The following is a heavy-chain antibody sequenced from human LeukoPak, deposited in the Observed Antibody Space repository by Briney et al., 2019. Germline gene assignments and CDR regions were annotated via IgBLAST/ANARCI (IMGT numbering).Heavy chain of an antibody. Sequence: GESLKISCKGSGYSITSYWIGWVRQMPGKGLEWMGIIYPGDSDTRYSPSFQGQVTISADKSISTAYLQWSSLKASDTAMYYCARLRVSWHDAFDIWGQGTMVTVSS. J-gene: IGHJ3*02. CDR2: IYPGDSDT. D-gene: IGHD6-13*01. V-gene: IGHV5-51*01. CDR3: ARLRVSWHDAFDI. CDR1: GYSITSYW.